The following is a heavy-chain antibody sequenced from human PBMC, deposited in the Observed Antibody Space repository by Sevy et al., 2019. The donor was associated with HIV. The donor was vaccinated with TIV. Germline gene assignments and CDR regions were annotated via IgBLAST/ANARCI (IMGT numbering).Heavy chain of an antibody. CDR3: AREGAQLTGNWSYNWFDP. D-gene: IGHD1-20*01. J-gene: IGHJ5*02. CDR2: INYSGGA. CDR1: AGSFSGYY. V-gene: IGHV4-34*01. Sequence: WETLSLTCAVYAGSFSGYYWTWIRQPPGKELEWIGRINYSGGANYSPSLKSRVTISVDTSKNQFSLKLTSVTAADTDVYYCAREGAQLTGNWSYNWFDPWGQGTPVTVSS.